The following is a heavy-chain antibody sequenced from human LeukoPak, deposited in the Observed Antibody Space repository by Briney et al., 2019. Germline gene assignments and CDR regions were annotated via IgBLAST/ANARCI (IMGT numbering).Heavy chain of an antibody. CDR2: IYHSGST. J-gene: IGHJ5*02. CDR1: GGSISSSSYY. CDR3: ARGVVANWFDP. Sequence: SETLSLTCTVSGGSISSSSYYWGWIRQPPGKGLEWIGSIYHSGSTYYNPSLKSRVTISVDTSNNQFSLKLSSVTAADTAVYYCARGVVANWFDPWGQGTLVTVSS. V-gene: IGHV4-39*07. D-gene: IGHD2-15*01.